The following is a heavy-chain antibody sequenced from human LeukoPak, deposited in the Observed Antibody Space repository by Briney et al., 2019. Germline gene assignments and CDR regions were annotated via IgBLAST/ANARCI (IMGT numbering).Heavy chain of an antibody. D-gene: IGHD3-10*01. CDR2: INPNSGGT. Sequence: ASVKVSCKASGYTFTGYYMHWVRQAPGQGLEWMGRINPNSGGTNYAQKFQGRVTMTRDTSISTAYMELSRLRSDDTAVYYCARVLAEYYGSGSYYIDYWGQGTLVTVSS. CDR1: GYTFTGYY. V-gene: IGHV1-2*02. CDR3: ARVLAEYYGSGSYYIDY. J-gene: IGHJ4*02.